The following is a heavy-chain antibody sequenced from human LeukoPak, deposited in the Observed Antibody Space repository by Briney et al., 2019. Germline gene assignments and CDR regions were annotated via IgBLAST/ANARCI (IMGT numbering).Heavy chain of an antibody. D-gene: IGHD3-22*01. J-gene: IGHJ4*02. CDR3: ARRGTYYYDSSGYPLDY. CDR2: IYYSGST. Sequence: SETLPLTCTVSGGSISSSSDYWGWIRQPPGKGLEWIGSIYYSGSTYYNPSLKSRVTISVDTSKNQFSLKLSSVTAADTAVYYCARRGTYYYDSSGYPLDYWGQGTLVSVSS. CDR1: GGSISSSSDY. V-gene: IGHV4-39*01.